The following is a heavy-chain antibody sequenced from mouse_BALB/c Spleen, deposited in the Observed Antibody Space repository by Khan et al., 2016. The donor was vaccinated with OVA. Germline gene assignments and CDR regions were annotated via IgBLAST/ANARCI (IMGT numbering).Heavy chain of an antibody. CDR2: IWGGGGT. D-gene: IGHD2-14*01. J-gene: IGHJ4*01. Sequence: VQLKESGPGLVAPSQSLSITCTVSGFSLSRYNVHWVRQPPGKGLEWLGMIWGGGGTDYTSALNSRLSLSKDDAKRQVFLKMNSLQTGDTAMYYCTRAYYRYDGYYAMDYWGQGTSVTVSS. CDR1: GFSLSRYN. V-gene: IGHV2-6-4*01. CDR3: TRAYYRYDGYYAMDY.